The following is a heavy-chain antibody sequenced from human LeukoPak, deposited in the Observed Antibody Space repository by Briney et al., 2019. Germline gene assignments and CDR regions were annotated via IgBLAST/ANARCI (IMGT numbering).Heavy chain of an antibody. J-gene: IGHJ6*02. D-gene: IGHD2-8*02. Sequence: SETLSLTCAVYGGSFSGYYWSWIRQPPGEGLEWIGEINHSGSTNYNPSLKSRVTISVDTSKNQFSLKLSSVTAANTAVYYCAGCFAVGVLHYYYYGMDVWGQGATVTVSS. CDR3: AGCFAVGVLHYYYYGMDV. CDR2: INHSGST. CDR1: GGSFSGYY. V-gene: IGHV4-34*01.